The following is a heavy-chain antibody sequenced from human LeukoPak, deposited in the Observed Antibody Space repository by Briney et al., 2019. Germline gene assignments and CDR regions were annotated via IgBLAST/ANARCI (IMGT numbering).Heavy chain of an antibody. CDR2: INHSGST. CDR3: ARPYDILTGYSA. V-gene: IGHV4-34*01. Sequence: SETLSLTCAVYGGSFSGYYCSWIRQPPGKGLEWIGEINHSGSTNYNPSLKSRVTISVDTSKNQFSLKLSSVTAADTAVYYCARPYDILTGYSAWGQGNLVTVSS. CDR1: GGSFSGYY. J-gene: IGHJ4*02. D-gene: IGHD3-9*01.